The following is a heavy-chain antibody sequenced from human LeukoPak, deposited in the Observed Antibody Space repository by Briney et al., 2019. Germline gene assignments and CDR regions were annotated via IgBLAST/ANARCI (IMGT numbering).Heavy chain of an antibody. J-gene: IGHJ4*02. CDR2: IYDSGST. CDR3: ARSGGEVTMIVVVITHFDY. D-gene: IGHD3-22*01. V-gene: IGHV4-39*01. CDR1: GGSISSSSYY. Sequence: SSETLSLTCTVSGGSISSSSYYWGWIRQPPGKGLEWIGCIYDSGSTYYNPSLKSRVTISVDTSKNQFSLKLSSVTAADTAVYYCARSGGEVTMIVVVITHFDYWGQGTLVTVSS.